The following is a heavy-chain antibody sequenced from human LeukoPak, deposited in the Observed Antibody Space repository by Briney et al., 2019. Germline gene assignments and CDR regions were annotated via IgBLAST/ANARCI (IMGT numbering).Heavy chain of an antibody. Sequence: PGGSLRLSCEASGVTFSSYVMNWVRQAPGKGLEWVSSISSSSSYIYYADSVKGRFTISRDNAKNSLYLQMNSLRAEDTAVYYCARDEAYGDYGDWGQGTLVTVSS. J-gene: IGHJ4*02. CDR1: GVTFSSYV. D-gene: IGHD4-17*01. CDR3: ARDEAYGDYGD. V-gene: IGHV3-21*01. CDR2: ISSSSSYI.